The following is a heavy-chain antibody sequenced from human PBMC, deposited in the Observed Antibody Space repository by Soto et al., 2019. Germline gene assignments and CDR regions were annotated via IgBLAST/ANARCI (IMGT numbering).Heavy chain of an antibody. CDR2: MNPNSGNT. J-gene: IGHJ6*02. D-gene: IGHD5-12*01. CDR3: ARGGLGGYLGDSYYYYYGMDV. Sequence: AASVKVSCKASGYTFTSYDINWVRQATGQGLEWMGWMNPNSGNTGYAQKFQGRVTMTRNTSISTAYMELSGLRSEDTAVYYCARGGLGGYLGDSYYYYYGMDVWGQGTTVTVSS. CDR1: GYTFTSYD. V-gene: IGHV1-8*01.